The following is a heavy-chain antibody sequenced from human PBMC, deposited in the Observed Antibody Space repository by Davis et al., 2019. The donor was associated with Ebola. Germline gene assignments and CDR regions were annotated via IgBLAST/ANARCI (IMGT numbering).Heavy chain of an antibody. V-gene: IGHV3-74*01. J-gene: IGHJ5*02. CDR3: ARLNYYDSSGVP. CDR1: GFTFSSYW. D-gene: IGHD3-22*01. CDR2: INSDGSST. Sequence: GESLKISCAASGFTFSSYWMHWVRQAPGKGLVWVSRINSDGSSTSYADSVKGRFTVSRDNAKNTLYLQMNSLRAEDTAVYYCARLNYYDSSGVPWGQGTLVTVSS.